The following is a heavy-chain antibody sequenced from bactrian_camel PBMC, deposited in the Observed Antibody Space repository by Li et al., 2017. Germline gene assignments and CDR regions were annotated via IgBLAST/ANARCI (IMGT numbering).Heavy chain of an antibody. Sequence: HVQLVESGGGSVQAGGSLRLSCAASGYSPSRNCMGWFRQAPGKEREGVAAIYTAGRSTYYADSVKGRFTISKDNGANTLYLQMNNLEPDDTAIYYCGAPRCYGWPPQPDDFEYRGQGTQVTVS. CDR1: GYSPSRNC. D-gene: IGHD3*01. CDR2: IYTAGRST. CDR3: GAPRCYGWPPQPDDFEY. V-gene: IGHV3S1*01. J-gene: IGHJ4*01.